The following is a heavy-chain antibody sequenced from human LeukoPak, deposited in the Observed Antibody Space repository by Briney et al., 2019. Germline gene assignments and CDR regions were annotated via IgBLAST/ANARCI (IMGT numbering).Heavy chain of an antibody. CDR1: GYSISSGYY. CDR2: IYHSGST. D-gene: IGHD2-8*02. V-gene: IGHV4-38-2*01. CDR3: ARVSTGWFDP. J-gene: IGHJ5*02. Sequence: SETLSLTCAVSGYSISSGYYRGWIRQPPGKGLEWIGSIYHSGSTYYNPSLKSRVTISVDTSKNQFSLKLSSVTDADTAVYYCARVSTGWFDPWGQGTLVTVSS.